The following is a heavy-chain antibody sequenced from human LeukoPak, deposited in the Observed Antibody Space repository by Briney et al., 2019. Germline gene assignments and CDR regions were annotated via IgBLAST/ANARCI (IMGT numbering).Heavy chain of an antibody. Sequence: PSETLSLTCSVSGDSVSSSTYYWGWIRQPPGKGLEWIGYIYHSGSTYYNPSLKSRVTISVDRSKNQFSLKLSSVTAADTAVYYCARGLEDVDTAMVPEFDYWGQGTLVTVSS. V-gene: IGHV4-39*07. CDR1: GDSVSSSTYY. CDR3: ARGLEDVDTAMVPEFDY. CDR2: IYHSGST. D-gene: IGHD5-18*01. J-gene: IGHJ4*02.